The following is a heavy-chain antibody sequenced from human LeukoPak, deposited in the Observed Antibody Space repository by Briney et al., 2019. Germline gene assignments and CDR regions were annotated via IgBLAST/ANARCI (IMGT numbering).Heavy chain of an antibody. V-gene: IGHV1-69*05. J-gene: IGHJ6*03. CDR3: ARAIQLWLTMDV. CDR1: GGTFSSYA. CDR2: IIPIFGTA. Sequence: GASVKVSCKASGGTFSSYAISWVRQAPGQGLEWMGGIIPIFGTANYAQKFQSRVTITTDESTSTAYMELSSLRSEDTAVYYCARAIQLWLTMDVWGKGTTVTVSS. D-gene: IGHD5-18*01.